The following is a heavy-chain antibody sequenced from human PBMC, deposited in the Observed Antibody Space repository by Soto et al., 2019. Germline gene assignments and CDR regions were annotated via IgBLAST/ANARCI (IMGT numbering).Heavy chain of an antibody. Sequence: QVQLVQSGAEVKKPGSSVKVSCKASGGTFSSYAISWVRQPPGQGLEWMGGIIPIFGTANYAQKFQGRVKITADESTSTAYMDLSSLKSVDTAVYYCARTPRHYDGDDEGYDYYGMGVWGQGATV. V-gene: IGHV1-69*01. J-gene: IGHJ6*02. D-gene: IGHD4-17*01. CDR1: GGTFSSYA. CDR2: IIPIFGTA. CDR3: ARTPRHYDGDDEGYDYYGMGV.